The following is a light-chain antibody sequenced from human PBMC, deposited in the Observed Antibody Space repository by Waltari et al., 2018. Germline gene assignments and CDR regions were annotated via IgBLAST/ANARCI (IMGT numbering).Light chain of an antibody. J-gene: IGLJ2*01. V-gene: IGLV1-44*01. Sequence: QSVLTQPPSVSATPGQRVIISCSGGSSNIGSHVVNWYQQLPGAAPNLLIYSNDGRPSGVPDRFSGSKSGTSASLAIRGLQSDDEGDYYCATWDFSLGAPLFGGGTKVTVL. CDR2: SND. CDR3: ATWDFSLGAPL. CDR1: SSNIGSHV.